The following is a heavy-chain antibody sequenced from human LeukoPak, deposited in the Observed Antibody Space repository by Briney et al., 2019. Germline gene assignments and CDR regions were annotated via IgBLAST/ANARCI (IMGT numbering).Heavy chain of an antibody. Sequence: ASVKVSCKASGYTFISYGISWVRQAPGQGLDWMGWITAYNGYTNYAQKFQGRVTMTTDASTSTAYMELRSLRSDDTAVYYCARNGSSYLDAFDIWGQGTLVTVSS. J-gene: IGHJ3*02. CDR1: GYTFISYG. V-gene: IGHV1-18*01. D-gene: IGHD3-22*01. CDR3: ARNGSSYLDAFDI. CDR2: ITAYNGYT.